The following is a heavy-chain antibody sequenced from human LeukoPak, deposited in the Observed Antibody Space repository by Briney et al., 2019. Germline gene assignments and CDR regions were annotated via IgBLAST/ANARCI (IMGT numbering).Heavy chain of an antibody. CDR3: ARGLVGYSYGYYYYYYMDV. J-gene: IGHJ6*03. CDR1: GGSISSYY. Sequence: SETLSLTCTVSGGSISSYYWSWIRQPPGKGLEWIGYIHYSGSTNYNPSLKSRVTISVDTSKNQFSLKLSSVTAADTAVYYCARGLVGYSYGYYYYYYMDVWGKGTTVTVSS. CDR2: IHYSGST. V-gene: IGHV4-59*12. D-gene: IGHD5-18*01.